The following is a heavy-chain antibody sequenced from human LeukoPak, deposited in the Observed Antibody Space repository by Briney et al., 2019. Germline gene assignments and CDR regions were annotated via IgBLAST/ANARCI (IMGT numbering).Heavy chain of an antibody. J-gene: IGHJ3*02. CDR3: ARSVQDYTDAFDI. V-gene: IGHV1-2*02. CDR2: ISPNSGT. Sequence: GASVKVSCKASGYTFSGSYMHWVRQAPGQGPEWMRWISPNSGTNYAKRFQGRVTMARDTSITTAYMELTRLRSEDTAVYYCARSVQDYTDAFDIWGQGTMVTVSS. D-gene: IGHD1-1*01. CDR1: GYTFSGSY.